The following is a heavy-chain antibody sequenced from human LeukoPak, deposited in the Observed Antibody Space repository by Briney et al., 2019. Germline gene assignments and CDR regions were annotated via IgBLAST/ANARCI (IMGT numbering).Heavy chain of an antibody. CDR2: IIPIFGTA. CDR1: GGTFTSYA. CDR3: ARDGGWQNAIHY. V-gene: IGHV1-69*05. J-gene: IGHJ4*02. D-gene: IGHD3-16*01. Sequence: SVKVSCKASGGTFTSYAISWVRQAPGQGLEWMGGIIPIFGTANYAQKFQGRVTITTDESTSTAYMELSSLRSEDTAVYYCARDGGWQNAIHYWGQGTLVTVSS.